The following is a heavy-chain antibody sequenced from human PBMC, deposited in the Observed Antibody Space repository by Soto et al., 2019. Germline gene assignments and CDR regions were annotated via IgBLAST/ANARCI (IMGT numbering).Heavy chain of an antibody. CDR3: AKVTGIAAGWGMDV. Sequence: AGGSLRLSCVASGFTFSSFAMHWVRQAPGKGLEWVAVMSYDGRNKNYADSVKGRVTISRDNSKNTLYLQMNSLRAEDTAVYYCAKVTGIAAGWGMDVWGQGTAVTVSS. V-gene: IGHV3-30*04. D-gene: IGHD6-13*01. J-gene: IGHJ6*02. CDR1: GFTFSSFA. CDR2: MSYDGRNK.